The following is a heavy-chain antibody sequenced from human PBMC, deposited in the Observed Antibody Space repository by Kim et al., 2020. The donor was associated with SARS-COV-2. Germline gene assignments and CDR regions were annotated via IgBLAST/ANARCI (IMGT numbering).Heavy chain of an antibody. D-gene: IGHD5-12*01. J-gene: IGHJ4*02. V-gene: IGHV3-30*01. CDR3: ARGNVDIVATSPFHYYFDY. Sequence: GPFTISRDNSKNTLYLQMNSLRAEDTAVYYCARGNVDIVATSPFHYYFDYWGQGTLVTVSS.